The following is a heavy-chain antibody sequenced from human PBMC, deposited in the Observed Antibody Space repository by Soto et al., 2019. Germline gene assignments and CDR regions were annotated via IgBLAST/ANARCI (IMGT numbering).Heavy chain of an antibody. CDR1: GGPSNNYG. J-gene: IGHJ4*02. V-gene: IGHV1-69*01. CDR2: IVPVFGTA. Sequence: QVQLIQSGAEVKTSGSSVKVSCKALGGPSNNYGDSWVRQAPGQGLEWMGGIVPVFGTANYAPKFQGRLRITADDSTRTDDMELRSLTSDDTAVYYCAKLQGSGSYYDDDNWGQGTLVTVSS. CDR3: AKLQGSGSYYDDDN. D-gene: IGHD3-10*01.